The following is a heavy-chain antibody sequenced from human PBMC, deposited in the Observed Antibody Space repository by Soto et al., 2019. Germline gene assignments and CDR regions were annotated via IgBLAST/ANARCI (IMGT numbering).Heavy chain of an antibody. J-gene: IGHJ4*02. D-gene: IGHD4-17*01. Sequence: QVQLQESGPGLVKPSQTLSLTCTVSGGSISTGGYYWTWIRQHPGKGLEWIGYIYYSGSTYYNPSLKCRVTISVDTSKKQFSLKLSSVTAADTAVYYFARGLSVTLFDNWGQGTLVTVSS. CDR3: ARGLSVTLFDN. CDR1: GGSISTGGYY. V-gene: IGHV4-31*03. CDR2: IYYSGST.